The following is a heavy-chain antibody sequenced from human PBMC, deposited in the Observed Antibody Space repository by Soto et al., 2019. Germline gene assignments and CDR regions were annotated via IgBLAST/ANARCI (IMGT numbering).Heavy chain of an antibody. CDR2: ISAHNGNT. CDR1: GYGFTTYG. CDR3: ARGRYGDY. V-gene: IGHV1-18*01. Sequence: QIHLVQSGAEVKKPGASVKVSCKGSGYGFTTYGITWVRQAPGQGLEWMAWISAHNGNTNYAQKLQGRVTVTRDTSRSTAYMELRSLSSDDTAVYYCARGRYGDYWGQGALVTVSS. D-gene: IGHD1-1*01. J-gene: IGHJ4*02.